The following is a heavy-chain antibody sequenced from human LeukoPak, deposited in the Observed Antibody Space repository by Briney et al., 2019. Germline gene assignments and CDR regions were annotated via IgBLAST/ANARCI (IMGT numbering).Heavy chain of an antibody. CDR3: TRGSMVRGVIIPFDP. V-gene: IGHV3-49*04. CDR1: GFTFGDYA. CDR2: IRSKAYGGTT. J-gene: IGHJ5*02. D-gene: IGHD3-10*01. Sequence: GGSLRLSCTASGFTFGDYAMSWVRQAPGKGLEWVGFIRSKAYGGTTEYAASVKGRFTISRDDSKSTAYLQMNSLKTEDTAVYYCTRGSMVRGVIIPFDPWGQGTLVTVSS.